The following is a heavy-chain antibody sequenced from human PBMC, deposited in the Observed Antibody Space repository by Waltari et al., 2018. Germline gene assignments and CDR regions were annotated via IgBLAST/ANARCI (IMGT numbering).Heavy chain of an antibody. CDR1: GFTFSSYS. V-gene: IGHV3-21*01. Sequence: EVQLVESGGGLVKPGGSLSLSCAASGFTFSSYSMNWVRQAPGKGLEWVSSISSSSSYIYYADSVKGRFTISRDNAKNSLYLQMNSLRAEDTAVYYCASGGLALQYFQHWGQGTLVTVSS. D-gene: IGHD2-15*01. CDR3: ASGGLALQYFQH. CDR2: ISSSSSYI. J-gene: IGHJ1*01.